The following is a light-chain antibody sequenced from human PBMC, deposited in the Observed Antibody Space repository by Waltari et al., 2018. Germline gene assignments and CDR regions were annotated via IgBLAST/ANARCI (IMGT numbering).Light chain of an antibody. CDR1: QGIRNY. CDR2: CAS. V-gene: IGKV1-16*01. CDR3: QQYETYPLT. Sequence: DIQMTQSPSSLSASVGDRVTITCRASQGIRNYLVWFQQKPGKAPKSLIFCASNLQNGVPSRFSGSGSGTDFTLTISNLEPEDFATYYCQQYETYPLTFGGGTKVEIK. J-gene: IGKJ4*01.